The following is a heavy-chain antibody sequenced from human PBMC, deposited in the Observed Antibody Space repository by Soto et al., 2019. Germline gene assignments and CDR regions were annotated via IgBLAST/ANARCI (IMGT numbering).Heavy chain of an antibody. CDR2: VYPSDSDV. CDR1: GYRFSSSW. J-gene: IGHJ4*02. V-gene: IGHV5-51*01. Sequence: PGESLKISCQVTGYRFSSSWIGWVRQKPGKGLEWLGNVYPSDSDVRYSPAFEGQVTISAHNSINTAYLQLLNLKASDTAIYYCTRWATSAFDSWGQGTRVTVSS. CDR3: TRWATSAFDS. D-gene: IGHD1-26*01.